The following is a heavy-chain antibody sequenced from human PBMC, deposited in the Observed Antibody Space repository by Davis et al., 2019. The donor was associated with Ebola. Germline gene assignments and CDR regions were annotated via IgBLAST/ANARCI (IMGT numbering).Heavy chain of an antibody. CDR1: GGTFSSDG. CDR2: IIPIVGIA. J-gene: IGHJ6*02. CDR3: ARGGTWNLDYGMDV. D-gene: IGHD1-1*01. Sequence: AASVKVSCKASGGTFSSDGISWVRQAPGQGLEWMGRIIPIVGIANYAPKFQGRVTITADKSTRTANMEVNSLRSEDTAVYYCARGGTWNLDYGMDVWGQGTTVTVSS. V-gene: IGHV1-69*04.